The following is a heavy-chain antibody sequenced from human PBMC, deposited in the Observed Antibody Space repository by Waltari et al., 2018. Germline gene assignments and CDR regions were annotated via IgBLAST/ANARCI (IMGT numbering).Heavy chain of an antibody. Sequence: QVQLQESGPGLVKPSETLSLTCTVSGGSISSHYWSWIRQPPGKGLEWIGYIYYSGSTNYNPSLKSRVPISVDTSKNQFSLKLSSVTAADTAVYYCAKIPIAVAGTGDLGGYMDVWGKGTTVTVSS. CDR3: AKIPIAVAGTGDLGGYMDV. D-gene: IGHD6-19*01. CDR2: IYYSGST. V-gene: IGHV4-59*11. CDR1: GGSISSHY. J-gene: IGHJ6*03.